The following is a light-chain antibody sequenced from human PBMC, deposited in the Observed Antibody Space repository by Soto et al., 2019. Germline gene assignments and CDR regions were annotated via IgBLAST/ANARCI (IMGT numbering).Light chain of an antibody. CDR2: EVT. J-gene: IGLJ3*02. V-gene: IGLV2-14*01. Sequence: QSALTQPASVSGSPGQSITISCTGTSSDVGGYKYVSWYQQHPGKAPKLIIYEVTNRPSGVSNRFSGSKSGNTASLTISGLQTEDEADYYCSSFTFTTTWVFGGGTQLTVL. CDR1: SSDVGGYKY. CDR3: SSFTFTTTWV.